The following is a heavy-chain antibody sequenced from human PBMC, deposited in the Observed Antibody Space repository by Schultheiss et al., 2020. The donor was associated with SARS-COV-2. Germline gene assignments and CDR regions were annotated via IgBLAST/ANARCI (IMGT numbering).Heavy chain of an antibody. CDR3: ASISSSIAADY. Sequence: GGSLRLSCAASGFTVSSNYMSWVRQAPGKGLEWVSVIYSGGSTYYADSVKGRFTISRDNAKNSLYLQMNSLRAEDTAVYYCASISSSIAADYWGQGTLVTVSS. D-gene: IGHD6-6*01. V-gene: IGHV3-66*01. CDR1: GFTVSSNY. CDR2: IYSGGST. J-gene: IGHJ4*02.